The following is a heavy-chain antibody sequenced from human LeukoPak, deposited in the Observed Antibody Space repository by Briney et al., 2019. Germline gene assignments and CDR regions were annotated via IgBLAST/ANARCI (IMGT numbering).Heavy chain of an antibody. Sequence: APVKVSSKASGYTFTGYYMHWVRQAPGQGLEWMGWINPISGGTNYTQRFQGRVTMTRDTSISTAYMELNRLRSDDTAVYYCARGLHHLYCFDYWGQGTRVTVSS. V-gene: IGHV1-2*02. J-gene: IGHJ4*02. D-gene: IGHD5/OR15-5a*01. CDR2: INPISGGT. CDR3: ARGLHHLYCFDY. CDR1: GYTFTGYY.